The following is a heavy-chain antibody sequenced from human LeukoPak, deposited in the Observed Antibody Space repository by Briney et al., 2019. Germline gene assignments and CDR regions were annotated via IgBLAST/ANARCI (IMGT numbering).Heavy chain of an antibody. D-gene: IGHD4-17*01. Sequence: GGSLKISCTGSGYSFSTYWIGWVRQMPGKGLEWVGIIYPDDSDTRYSPSFQGRVTISADKSISTAYLQWSSLKASDTAMYYCARGGDYGDPRRPFNIWGQGTVVTVSS. CDR1: GYSFSTYW. CDR2: IYPDDSDT. V-gene: IGHV5-51*01. CDR3: ARGGDYGDPRRPFNI. J-gene: IGHJ3*02.